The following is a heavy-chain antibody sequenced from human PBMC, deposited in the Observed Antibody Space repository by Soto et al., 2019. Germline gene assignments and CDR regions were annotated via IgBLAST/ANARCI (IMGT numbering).Heavy chain of an antibody. D-gene: IGHD5-12*01. V-gene: IGHV4-59*01. CDR2: IYYSGST. CDR1: GGSISSYY. J-gene: IGHJ6*02. Sequence: SETLSLTCTVSGGSISSYYWSWIRQPPGKGLEWIGYIYYSGSTNYNPSLKSRVTISVDTSKNQFSLKLSSVTAADTAVYYCARVPGDGYNYRAYYYYGMDVWGQGTTVTVSS. CDR3: ARVPGDGYNYRAYYYYGMDV.